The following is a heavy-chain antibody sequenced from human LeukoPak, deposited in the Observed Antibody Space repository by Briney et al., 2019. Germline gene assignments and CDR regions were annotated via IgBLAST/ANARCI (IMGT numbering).Heavy chain of an antibody. CDR1: GYTLTELS. J-gene: IGHJ6*03. CDR3: ARGGLGYNTYYYYYYMDV. D-gene: IGHD5-24*01. V-gene: IGHV1-24*01. Sequence: GASVKVSCKVSGYTLTELSMHWVRQAPGKGLEWMGGFDPEDGETIYAQKFQGRVTMTEDTSTDTAYMELSSLRSEDTAVYYCARGGLGYNTYYYYYYMDVWGKGTTVTISS. CDR2: FDPEDGET.